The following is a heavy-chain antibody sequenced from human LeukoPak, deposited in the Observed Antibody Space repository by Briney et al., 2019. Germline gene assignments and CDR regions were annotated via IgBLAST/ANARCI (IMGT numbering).Heavy chain of an antibody. CDR2: ISSSSSYI. V-gene: IGHV3-21*01. J-gene: IGHJ4*02. Sequence: KTGGSLRLSCAASGFTFSSYSMNWVRQAPGKGLEWVSSISSSSSYIYYADSVKGRFTISRDNAKNSLYLQMNSLRAEDTAVYYCARVGPWDYGGNSNGHYFDYWGQGTLVTVSS. CDR1: GFTFSSYS. D-gene: IGHD4-23*01. CDR3: ARVGPWDYGGNSNGHYFDY.